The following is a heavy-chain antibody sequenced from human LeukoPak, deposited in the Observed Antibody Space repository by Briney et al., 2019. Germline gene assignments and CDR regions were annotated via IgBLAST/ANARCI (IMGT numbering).Heavy chain of an antibody. J-gene: IGHJ6*03. CDR2: ISSSSSYI. V-gene: IGHV3-21*04. CDR1: GFTFSSYS. CDR3: TRQGGDYRLNYYYYYMDV. D-gene: IGHD4-17*01. Sequence: PGGSLRLSCAASGFTFSSYSMNWVRQAPGKGLEWVSSISSSSSYIYYADSVKGRFTISRDNAKNSLYLQMNSLKTEDTAVYYCTRQGGDYRLNYYYYYMDVWGKGTTVTISS.